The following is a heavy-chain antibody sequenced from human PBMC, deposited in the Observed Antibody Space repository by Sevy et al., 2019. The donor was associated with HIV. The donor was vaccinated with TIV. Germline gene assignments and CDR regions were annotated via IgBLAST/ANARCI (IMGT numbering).Heavy chain of an antibody. CDR2: IYHSGTT. CDR3: ARASGGVKLDYYGMDV. CDR1: GYSISSGYY. V-gene: IGHV4-38-2*01. Sequence: SETLSLTCAVSGYSISSGYYWGWIRQSPGKGLEWIGNIYHSGTTYYNPSLKSRVTISVDTSKNQFSLKLRSVTATDTAVYYCARASGGVKLDYYGMDVWGQGTTVTVSS. J-gene: IGHJ6*02. D-gene: IGHD2-15*01.